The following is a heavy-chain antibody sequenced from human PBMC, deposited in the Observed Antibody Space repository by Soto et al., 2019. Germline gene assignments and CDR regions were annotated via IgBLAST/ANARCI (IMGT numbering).Heavy chain of an antibody. V-gene: IGHV1-18*01. CDR1: GYTFTSYG. J-gene: IGHJ4*02. D-gene: IGHD6-19*01. CDR3: ARDSSGRANFDY. Sequence: QVQLVQSGGEVKKPGASVKVSCKPSGYTFTSYGISWVRQAPGQGLEWMGWTSAYNGNTNYAQKFQGRLTMTTDTSTSTVYLELRSLRSDDTAVYYCARDSSGRANFDYLGQGTLVTVSS. CDR2: TSAYNGNT.